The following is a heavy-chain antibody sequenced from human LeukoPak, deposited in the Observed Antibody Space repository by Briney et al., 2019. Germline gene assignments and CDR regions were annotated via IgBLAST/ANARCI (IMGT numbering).Heavy chain of an antibody. D-gene: IGHD6-13*01. V-gene: IGHV1-8*01. CDR2: MNPNTGNT. Sequence: ASVKVSCKASGYTFTSYDINWVRQATGQGLEWMGWMNPNTGNTGYAQKFQGRVTMTRDTSISTAYMELSRLRSDDTAVYYCARDQGSSSWFITGMDVWGKGTTVTVSS. CDR3: ARDQGSSSWFITGMDV. J-gene: IGHJ6*04. CDR1: GYTFTSYD.